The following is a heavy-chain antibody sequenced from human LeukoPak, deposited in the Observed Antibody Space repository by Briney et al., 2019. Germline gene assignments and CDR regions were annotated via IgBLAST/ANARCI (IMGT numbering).Heavy chain of an antibody. D-gene: IGHD4-17*01. V-gene: IGHV3-11*06. CDR1: GFTFSDYY. J-gene: IGHJ4*02. Sequence: PGGSLRLSCAASGFTFSDYYMSWIRQAPGKGLEWVSYISSSSSYTNYADSVKGRFTISRDNAKNSLYLQMNSLRAEDTAVYYCARDEGHDYGDYYFDCWGQGTLVTVSS. CDR2: ISSSSSYT. CDR3: ARDEGHDYGDYYFDC.